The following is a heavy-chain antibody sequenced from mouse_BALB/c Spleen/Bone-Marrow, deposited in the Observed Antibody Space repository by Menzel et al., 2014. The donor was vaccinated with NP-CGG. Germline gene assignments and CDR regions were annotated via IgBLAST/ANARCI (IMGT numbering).Heavy chain of an antibody. V-gene: IGHV5-17*02. CDR1: GFTFSGFA. D-gene: IGHD1-2*01. Sequence: EVQGVESGGGLVQPGGSRKLSCAASGFTFSGFAMHWVRQAPEKGLEWVAYTSSGSITIYYADTVKGRFTISRDNPKNTLFLQMTSLRSEDTAMYYCVRDYGYGAMVYWGQGTSVTVSS. J-gene: IGHJ4*01. CDR2: TSSGSITI. CDR3: VRDYGYGAMVY.